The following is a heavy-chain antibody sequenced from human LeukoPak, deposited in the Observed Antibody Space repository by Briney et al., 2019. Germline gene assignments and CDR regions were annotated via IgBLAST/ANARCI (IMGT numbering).Heavy chain of an antibody. CDR2: IYYSGST. J-gene: IGHJ3*02. Sequence: PSETLSLTCTVSGGSISSYYWSWIRQPPGKGLEWIGYIYYSGSTNYNPSLKSRVTISVDTSKNQFSLKLSSVTAADTAVYYCARVGSSGWYWSERPGGDAFDIWGQGTMVTVSS. D-gene: IGHD6-19*01. CDR3: ARVGSSGWYWSERPGGDAFDI. V-gene: IGHV4-59*01. CDR1: GGSISSYY.